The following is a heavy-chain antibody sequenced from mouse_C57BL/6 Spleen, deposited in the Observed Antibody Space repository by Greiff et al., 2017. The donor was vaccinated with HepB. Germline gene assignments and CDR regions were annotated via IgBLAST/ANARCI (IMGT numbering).Heavy chain of an antibody. Sequence: QVQLQQSGAELVRPGSSVKLSCKASGYTFTSYWMDWVMQRPGQGLEWIGNIYPSDSETHYNQKFKDKATLTVDKSSSTAYMQLSSLTSEDSAVYYCARGGYYGKGYWGQGTTLTVSS. J-gene: IGHJ2*01. CDR1: GYTFTSYW. V-gene: IGHV1-61*01. D-gene: IGHD1-1*01. CDR3: ARGGYYGKGY. CDR2: IYPSDSET.